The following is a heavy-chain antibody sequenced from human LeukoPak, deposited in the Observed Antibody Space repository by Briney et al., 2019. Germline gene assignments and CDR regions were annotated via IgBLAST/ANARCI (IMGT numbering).Heavy chain of an antibody. D-gene: IGHD3-22*01. Sequence: SVKVSCKASGGTFSSYAISWVRQAPGQGLEWMGGIIPIFGTANYAQKFQGRVTITADKSTSTAYMELSSLRSEDTAVYYCARDLGRRDYYDSSGYSHDAFDIWGQGTMVTVSS. V-gene: IGHV1-69*06. CDR1: GGTFSSYA. CDR3: ARDLGRRDYYDSSGYSHDAFDI. J-gene: IGHJ3*02. CDR2: IIPIFGTA.